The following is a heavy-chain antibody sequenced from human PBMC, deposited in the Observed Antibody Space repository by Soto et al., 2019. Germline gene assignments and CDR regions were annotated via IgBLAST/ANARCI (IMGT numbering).Heavy chain of an antibody. Sequence: QVQLVQSGAEVKKPGASVKVSCKASGYSFTSHDINWMRQATGQGLEWMGWMNPNSGHTNYAQKFQGRVTLTRDTSISTAYMELTKLRSEDTAIYYCASDMSSPWCQGTLVTVSS. D-gene: IGHD3-9*01. V-gene: IGHV1-8*01. CDR3: ASDMSSP. CDR1: GYSFTSHD. CDR2: MNPNSGHT. J-gene: IGHJ5*02.